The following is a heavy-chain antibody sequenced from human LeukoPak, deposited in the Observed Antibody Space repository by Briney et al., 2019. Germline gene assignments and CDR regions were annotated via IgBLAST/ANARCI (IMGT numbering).Heavy chain of an antibody. Sequence: GGSLRLSCAASGFTFSNYGMHWVRQAPGKGLEWVAFIRYDGSNTYYADSVKGRFTISRDNSKNTLYLQMNSLGAEDTAVYYCAKDSGRGYSYGYTTKYYFDYWGQGTLVTVSS. J-gene: IGHJ4*02. V-gene: IGHV3-30*02. CDR2: IRYDGSNT. D-gene: IGHD5-18*01. CDR1: GFTFSNYG. CDR3: AKDSGRGYSYGYTTKYYFDY.